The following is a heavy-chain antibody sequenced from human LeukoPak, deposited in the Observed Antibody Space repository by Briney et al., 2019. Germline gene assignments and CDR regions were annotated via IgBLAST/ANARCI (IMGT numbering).Heavy chain of an antibody. CDR2: IYSGGGT. D-gene: IGHD3-10*01. V-gene: IGHV3-53*01. CDR3: ARGDGSYYFDY. J-gene: IGHJ4*02. CDR1: GFTVSSTY. Sequence: PGGSLRLSCAASGFTVSSTYMSWVRQAPGKGLEWVSVIYSGGGTFYADSLKGRFTISRDNSKNTLYLQMNSLRVEDTALYYCARGDGSYYFDYWGQGTLVTVSS.